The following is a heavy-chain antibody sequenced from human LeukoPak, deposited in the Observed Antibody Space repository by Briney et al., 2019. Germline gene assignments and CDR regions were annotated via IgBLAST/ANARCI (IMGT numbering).Heavy chain of an antibody. CDR2: IYHSGST. J-gene: IGHJ4*02. D-gene: IGHD3-22*01. V-gene: IGHV4-38-2*02. Sequence: SETLSLTCTVSGYSISSGYYWGWIRQPPGKGLEWIGSIYHSGSTYYNPSLKSRVTISVDTSKNQFSLKLSSVTAADTAVYYCARVLATWLLDYWGQGTLVTVSS. CDR1: GYSISSGYY. CDR3: ARVLATWLLDY.